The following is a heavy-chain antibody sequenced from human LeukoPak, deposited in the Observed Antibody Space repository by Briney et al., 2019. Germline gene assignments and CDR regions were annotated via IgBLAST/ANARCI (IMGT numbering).Heavy chain of an antibody. V-gene: IGHV4-59*08. CDR3: ARLMEFHYYFDY. CDR1: GGSISSYY. D-gene: IGHD3-10*01. J-gene: IGHJ4*02. Sequence: SETLSLTCTVSGGSISSYYCSWIRQPPGKGLEWIGYIYYSGSATYNPSLKSRVTISVDTSKNQFSLKLSSVTAADTAVYYCARLMEFHYYFDYWGQGTLVTASS. CDR2: IYYSGSA.